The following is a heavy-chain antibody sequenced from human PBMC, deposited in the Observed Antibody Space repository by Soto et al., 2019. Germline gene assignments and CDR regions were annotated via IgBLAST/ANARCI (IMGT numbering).Heavy chain of an antibody. J-gene: IGHJ4*02. V-gene: IGHV3-23*01. CDR1: GFTFSNYA. D-gene: IGHD2-15*01. CDR2: ISSGGGST. CDR3: AKARTTDRWSSERGVDY. Sequence: GGSLRLSCAASGFTFSNYAMSWVRQAPGKGLEWVSAISSGGGSTYYADSVKGRFTISRDNSQSTLYLQLDSLRAEDTAIYYCAKARTTDRWSSERGVDYWGQGTLVTVSS.